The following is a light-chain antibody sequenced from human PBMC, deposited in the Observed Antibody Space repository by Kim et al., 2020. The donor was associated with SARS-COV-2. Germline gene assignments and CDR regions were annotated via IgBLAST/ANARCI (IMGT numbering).Light chain of an antibody. J-gene: IGLJ1*01. CDR1: NIGSKS. V-gene: IGLV3-21*04. CDR2: YDS. Sequence: PGKPARIPCGGNNIGSKSVHWYQQKPGQAPVLVIYYDSDRPSGIPERFSGSNSGNTATLTISRVEAWDEADYYCQVWDSSSDHLYVFGTGTKVTVL. CDR3: QVWDSSSDHLYV.